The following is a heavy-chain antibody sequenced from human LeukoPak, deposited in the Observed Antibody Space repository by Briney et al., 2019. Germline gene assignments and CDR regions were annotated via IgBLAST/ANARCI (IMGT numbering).Heavy chain of an antibody. J-gene: IGHJ4*02. CDR3: ARAAYSGSYYCPFDY. CDR1: GYNLTGHY. V-gene: IGHV1-2*02. CDR2: NNPNSGGT. D-gene: IGHD1-26*01. Sequence: ASVKVSCKASGYNLTGHYMHWVRQAPGQGLEWMGWNNPNSGGTNYAQKFQGRVTMTRDTSISTAYMELSRLRSDDTAVYYCARAAYSGSYYCPFDYWGQGTLVTVSS.